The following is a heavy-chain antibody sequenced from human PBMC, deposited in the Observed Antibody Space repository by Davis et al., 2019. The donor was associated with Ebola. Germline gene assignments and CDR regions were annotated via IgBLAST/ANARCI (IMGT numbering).Heavy chain of an antibody. V-gene: IGHV3-30*03. Sequence: PGGSLRLSCAASGFTFSSYWMHWVRQAPGKGLEWVAVISYDGSNKYYADSVKGRFTISRDNSKNTLYLQMNSLKTEDTAVYYCTYSSSSRGDYWGQGTLVTVSS. CDR3: TYSSSSRGDY. J-gene: IGHJ4*02. CDR1: GFTFSSYW. CDR2: ISYDGSNK. D-gene: IGHD6-6*01.